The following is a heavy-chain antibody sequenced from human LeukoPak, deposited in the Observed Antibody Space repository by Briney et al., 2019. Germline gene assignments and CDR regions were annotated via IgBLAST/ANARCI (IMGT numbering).Heavy chain of an antibody. CDR1: GFTLRTYA. CDR2: ISGSDSST. CDR3: AKDRGLRFLEWFFDY. D-gene: IGHD3-3*01. Sequence: PGGSLRLSCAASGFTLRTYAVSWVRQAPGKGLEWVSGISGSDSSTYYADSVKGRFTISRDNSKNTLYLQMNSLRAEDTAVHYCAKDRGLRFLEWFFDYWGQGTLVTVSS. J-gene: IGHJ4*02. V-gene: IGHV3-23*01.